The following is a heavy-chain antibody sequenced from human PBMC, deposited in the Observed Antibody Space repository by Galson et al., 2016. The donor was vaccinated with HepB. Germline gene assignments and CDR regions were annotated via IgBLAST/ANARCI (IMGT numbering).Heavy chain of an antibody. D-gene: IGHD2-2*01. CDR2: FVYGGSG. J-gene: IGHJ5*02. CDR1: GGSISDSNYY. CDR3: ARREAFGCGSTSCFRFDP. V-gene: IGHV4-39*01. Sequence: SETLSLTCTVSGGSISDSNYYWAWIRQPPGKGLEWIGTFVYGGSGSHNPSLKRRVAMSVDTSMCQLSLTLTSVTAADTAVYYCARREAFGCGSTSCFRFDPWGQGTRVTVSS.